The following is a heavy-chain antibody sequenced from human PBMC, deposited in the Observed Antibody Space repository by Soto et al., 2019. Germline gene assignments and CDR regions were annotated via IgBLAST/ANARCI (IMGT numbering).Heavy chain of an antibody. V-gene: IGHV1-69*01. Sequence: QVQLVQSGAEVKKPGSSVMVSCKASGGTFSSYAISWVRQAPGQGLEWMGGIIPIFGTANYAQKFQGRVTITADESTSTAYMELSSLRSEDTAVYYCARQSGYCSGGSCLYYYYYGMDVWGQGTTVTVSS. CDR1: GGTFSSYA. CDR3: ARQSGYCSGGSCLYYYYYGMDV. D-gene: IGHD2-15*01. CDR2: IIPIFGTA. J-gene: IGHJ6*02.